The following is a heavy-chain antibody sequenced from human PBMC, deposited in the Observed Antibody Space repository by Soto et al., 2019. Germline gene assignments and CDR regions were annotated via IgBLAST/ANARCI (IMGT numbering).Heavy chain of an antibody. V-gene: IGHV1-69*01. CDR1: GGTFGIYA. J-gene: IGHJ6*02. CDR2: IIPAFGTT. D-gene: IGHD3-10*01. Sequence: QVQLVQSGAAVSKPGYSVKVSCKASGGTFGIYAIGWVRQSPWQGLEWMGGIIPAFGTTKNSQKFQDRVDITGGESTHTVYMARRGLRFDDTAVYCSEVVPSQVRYGLTRNGMEIRGQGTTLIVSS. CDR3: EVVPSQVRYGLTRNGMEI.